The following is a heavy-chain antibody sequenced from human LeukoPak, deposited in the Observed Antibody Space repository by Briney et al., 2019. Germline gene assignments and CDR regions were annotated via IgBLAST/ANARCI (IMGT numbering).Heavy chain of an antibody. V-gene: IGHV3-48*01. Sequence: GGSLRLSCAASGFTFSSYSMNWVRQAPGKGLEWVSYISSSSTIYHADSVKGRFTISRDNAKNSLYLQMNSLRAEDTAVYYCAGAEFGELWPLDYWGQGTLVTVSS. CDR1: GFTFSSYS. J-gene: IGHJ4*02. D-gene: IGHD3-10*01. CDR3: AGAEFGELWPLDY. CDR2: ISSSSTI.